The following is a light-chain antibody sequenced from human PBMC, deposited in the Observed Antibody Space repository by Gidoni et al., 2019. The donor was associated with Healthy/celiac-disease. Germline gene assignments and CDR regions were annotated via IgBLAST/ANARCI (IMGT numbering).Light chain of an antibody. CDR1: QRVSSSY. CDR3: QQYGSSPPVT. Sequence: EIVLTPSPGTLSLSPGERATLSCRASQRVSSSYLAWYQQKPGQAPRLLIYGASSRATGIPDRFSGSGSGTDFTLTISRLEPEDFAVYYCQQYGSSPPVTFGGGTKVEIK. V-gene: IGKV3-20*01. J-gene: IGKJ4*01. CDR2: GAS.